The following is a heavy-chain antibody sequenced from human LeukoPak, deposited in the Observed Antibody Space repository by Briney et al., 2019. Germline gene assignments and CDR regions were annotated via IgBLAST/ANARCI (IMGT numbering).Heavy chain of an antibody. V-gene: IGHV4-34*01. D-gene: IGHD3-3*01. CDR3: ALDDFWRGGYFDY. Sequence: PSETLCLTCAVYGGSFSGYYWSWIRQPPGKGLEWIGEINHSGSTNYNPSLKSRVTISVDTSKNQFSLKLSSVTAADTAVYYCALDDFWRGGYFDYWGQGTLVTVSS. CDR1: GGSFSGYY. CDR2: INHSGST. J-gene: IGHJ4*02.